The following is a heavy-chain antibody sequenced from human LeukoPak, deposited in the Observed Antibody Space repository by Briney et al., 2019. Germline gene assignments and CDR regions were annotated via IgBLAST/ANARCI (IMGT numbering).Heavy chain of an antibody. CDR2: ISHDGSIK. CDR3: ARGIPPESPPPNSITIFGVVIIIAPPDY. Sequence: GESLRLSCAPSGFTFSSYAMHWVRQAPGKGLEWVAVISHDGSIKYYADSVKGRFTISRDNSKNTLYLQMNSLRAEDTAVYYCARGIPPESPPPNSITIFGVVIIIAPPDYWGQGTLVTVSS. J-gene: IGHJ4*02. CDR1: GFTFSSYA. D-gene: IGHD3-3*01. V-gene: IGHV3-30*04.